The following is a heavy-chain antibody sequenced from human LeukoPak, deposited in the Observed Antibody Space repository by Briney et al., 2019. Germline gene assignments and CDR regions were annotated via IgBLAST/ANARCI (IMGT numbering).Heavy chain of an antibody. Sequence: PGGSLRLSCAASGFTFSSYWMSWVRQAPGKGLEWVANIIQDGSVKYYVDSVKGRFTISRDNAKNSLYLQMNSLRAEDTAVYYCARLREIPVFGVVTKSTSYFDYWGQGTLVTVSS. D-gene: IGHD3-3*01. CDR1: GFTFSSYW. CDR2: IIQDGSVK. J-gene: IGHJ4*02. V-gene: IGHV3-7*01. CDR3: ARLREIPVFGVVTKSTSYFDY.